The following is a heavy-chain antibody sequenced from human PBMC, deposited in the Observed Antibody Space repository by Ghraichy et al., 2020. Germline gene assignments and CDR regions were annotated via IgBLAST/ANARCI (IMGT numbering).Heavy chain of an antibody. V-gene: IGHV4-39*01. J-gene: IGHJ4*02. CDR3: ARLRRDADNLGFDY. CDR2: IKSSGAT. D-gene: IGHD5-24*01. Sequence: GSITNSNSFWGWIRQPPRKGLEWIASIKSSGATYYNPSLKSRVTISLDTSKNQFSLNLSSVTPADTAVYYCARLRRDADNLGFDYWGQGILVTVSS. CDR1: GSITNSNSF.